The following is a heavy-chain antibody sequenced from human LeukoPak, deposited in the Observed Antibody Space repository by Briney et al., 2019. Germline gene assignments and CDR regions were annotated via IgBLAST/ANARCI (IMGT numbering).Heavy chain of an antibody. CDR3: TRRPFGGNSSPYWYFDL. CDR1: GFTFSDSA. J-gene: IGHJ2*01. Sequence: GGSLKLSCAASGFTFSDSAMHWVRQASGKGLEWVGRIRNKPNNYATAYAASVKGRFTISRDDSKNTAFLQMNSLETEDTAVYYCTRRPFGGNSSPYWYFDLWGRGTLVTVSS. V-gene: IGHV3-73*01. D-gene: IGHD4-23*01. CDR2: IRNKPNNYAT.